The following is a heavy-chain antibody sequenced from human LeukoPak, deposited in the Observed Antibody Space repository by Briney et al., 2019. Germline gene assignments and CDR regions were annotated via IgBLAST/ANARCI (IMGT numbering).Heavy chain of an antibody. D-gene: IGHD3-16*01. J-gene: IGHJ6*02. CDR1: EFTFSTST. Sequence: GGSLRLSCAASEFTFSTSTMNWVRQAPGKGLEWVANMNQDGSEKDYVDSVKGRFTISRDNARNSLYLQMGSLRAEDTAVYYCATYTHWVAGDVWGQGTTVTVSS. CDR2: MNQDGSEK. V-gene: IGHV3-7*01. CDR3: ATYTHWVAGDV.